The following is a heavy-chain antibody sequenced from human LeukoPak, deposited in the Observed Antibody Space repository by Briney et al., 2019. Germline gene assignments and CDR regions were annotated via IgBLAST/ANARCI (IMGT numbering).Heavy chain of an antibody. D-gene: IGHD2-15*01. CDR2: IGFDVTKR. CDR3: ARGLAGSVVAATPSDY. CDR1: GFTFERYG. Sequence: PGGSLRLSCAASGFTFERYGMHWVRQAPGKGLEWLAFIGFDVTKRYYADSVKGRFTISRDNAKNSLFLQMNSRRAEDTAVYYCARGLAGSVVAATPSDYWGQGTLVTVSS. V-gene: IGHV3-30*02. J-gene: IGHJ4*02.